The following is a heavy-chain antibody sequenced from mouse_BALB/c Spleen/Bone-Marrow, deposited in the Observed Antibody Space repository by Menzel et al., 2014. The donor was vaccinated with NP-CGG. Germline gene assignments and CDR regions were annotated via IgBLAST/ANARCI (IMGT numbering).Heavy chain of an antibody. CDR2: IDPSDSET. V-gene: IGHV1S74*01. CDR1: GYSFTSYW. J-gene: IGHJ3*01. CDR3: ASYGSTPAWFAY. Sequence: QVHVKQSGPQLVRPGASVKISCKASGYSFTSYWMHWVKQRPGQGLEWIGMIDPSDSETRLNQMFKDKATLTVDKSSSTAYMQLSSPTSEASALYHCASYGSTPAWFAYWGQGTLVTASA. D-gene: IGHD1-1*01.